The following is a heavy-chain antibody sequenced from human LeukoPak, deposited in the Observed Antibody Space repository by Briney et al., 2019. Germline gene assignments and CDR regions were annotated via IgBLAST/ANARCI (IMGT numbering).Heavy chain of an antibody. CDR3: TRSFNWGSDY. Sequence: GGSLRLSCAVSGFTFSGSAIHWVRPASGKGLEWVGRIRSKANSYATGYGASVKGRFTISRDDSRNTAYLQMSSLKTEDTAIYFCTRSFNWGSDYWGQGTLVTVSS. V-gene: IGHV3-73*01. J-gene: IGHJ4*02. CDR1: GFTFSGSA. D-gene: IGHD7-27*01. CDR2: IRSKANSYAT.